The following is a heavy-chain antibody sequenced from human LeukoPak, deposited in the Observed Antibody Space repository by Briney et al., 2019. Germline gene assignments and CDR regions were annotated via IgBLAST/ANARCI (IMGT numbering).Heavy chain of an antibody. V-gene: IGHV1-58*01. J-gene: IGHJ6*04. CDR1: GFTFTSSA. Sequence: ASVKVSCKASGFTFTSSAVQWVRQARGQRLEWIGWIVVGSGNTNYAQEFQERVTITRDMSTSTAYMELSSLRSEDTAVYYCAAVAVSYYYGMDVWGKGTTVTVSS. CDR3: AAVAVSYYYGMDV. CDR2: IVVGSGNT.